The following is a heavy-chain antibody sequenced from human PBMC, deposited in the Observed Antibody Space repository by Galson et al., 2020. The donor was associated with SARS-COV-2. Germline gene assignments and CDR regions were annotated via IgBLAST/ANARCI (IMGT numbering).Heavy chain of an antibody. V-gene: IGHV4-39*07. CDR3: ARDRSVVITTRYYYYGMDV. J-gene: IGHJ6*02. CDR1: GGSISSSSYY. D-gene: IGHD3-22*01. CDR2: IYYSGST. Sequence: SQTLSLTCTVSGGSISSSSYYWGWIRQPPGKGLEWIGSIYYSGSTYYNPSLKSRVTISVDTSKNQFSLKLSSVTAADTAVYYCARDRSVVITTRYYYYGMDVWGQGTTVTVSS.